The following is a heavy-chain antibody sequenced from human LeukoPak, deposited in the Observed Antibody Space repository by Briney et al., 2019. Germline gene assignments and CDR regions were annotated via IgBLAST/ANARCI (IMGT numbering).Heavy chain of an antibody. J-gene: IGHJ4*02. CDR2: ISGSGGST. Sequence: GGSLRLSGAASGFTLSSYAMSWVRQAPGKGLEWVSAISGSGGSTYYADSVKGRFTISRDNSKNTLYLQMNSLRAEDTAVYCCAREGESGYYYDSSGYLGRVLDYWGQGTLVTVSS. CDR3: AREGESGYYYDSSGYLGRVLDY. D-gene: IGHD3-22*01. CDR1: GFTLSSYA. V-gene: IGHV3-23*01.